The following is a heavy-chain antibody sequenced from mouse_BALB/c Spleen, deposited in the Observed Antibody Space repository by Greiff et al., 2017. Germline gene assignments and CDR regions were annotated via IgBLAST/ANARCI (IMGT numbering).Heavy chain of an antibody. V-gene: IGHV1-5*01. J-gene: IGHJ4*01. CDR2: IYPGNSDT. D-gene: IGHD2-1*01. CDR3: TRSPFYYGNYMDY. CDR1: GYSFTSYW. Sequence: VQLKQSGTVLARPGASVKMSCKASGYSFTSYWMHWVKQRPGQGLEWIGAIYPGNSDTSYNQKFKGKAKLTAVTSASTAYMELSSLTNEDSAVYYCTRSPFYYGNYMDYWGQGTSVTVSS.